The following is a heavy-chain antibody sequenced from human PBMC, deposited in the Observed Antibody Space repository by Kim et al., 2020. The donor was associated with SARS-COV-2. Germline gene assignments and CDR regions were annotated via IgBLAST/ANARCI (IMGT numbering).Heavy chain of an antibody. CDR3: ARVVAGTLHFDY. V-gene: IGHV4-59*01. CDR2: IYYSGST. D-gene: IGHD6-13*01. CDR1: GGSISSYY. J-gene: IGHJ4*02. Sequence: SETLSLTCTVSGGSISSYYWSWIRQPPGKGLEWIGYIYYSGSTNYNPSLKSRVTISVDTSKNQFSLKLSSVTAADTAVYYCARVVAGTLHFDYWGQGTLVTVSS.